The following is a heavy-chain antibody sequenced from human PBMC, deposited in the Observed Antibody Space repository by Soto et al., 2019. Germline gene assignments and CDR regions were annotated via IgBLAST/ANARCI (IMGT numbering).Heavy chain of an antibody. CDR1: GFTFSSYS. CDR2: ISSSSSNK. J-gene: IGHJ4*02. CDR3: ARSIAVAGKNFDY. Sequence: PGGSLRLSCAASGFTFSSYSMNWVRQAPGKGLEWVSSISSSSSNKYYADSVKGRFTISRDNAKNSLYLQMNSLRAEDTAVYYCARSIAVAGKNFDYWGQGTLVTVSS. V-gene: IGHV3-21*01. D-gene: IGHD6-19*01.